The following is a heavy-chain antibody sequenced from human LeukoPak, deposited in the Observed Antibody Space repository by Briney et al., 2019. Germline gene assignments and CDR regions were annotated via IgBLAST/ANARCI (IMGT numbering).Heavy chain of an antibody. Sequence: QPGRSLRLSCAASGFTFSSYGMHWVRQAPGKGLEWVAVISYDGSNKYYADSVKGRFTISRDNSKNTLYLQMNSLRAEDTAVYYCAKSLPPLYDMDVWGQGTTITVSS. CDR3: AKSLPPLYDMDV. V-gene: IGHV3-30*18. CDR2: ISYDGSNK. J-gene: IGHJ6*02. CDR1: GFTFSSYG.